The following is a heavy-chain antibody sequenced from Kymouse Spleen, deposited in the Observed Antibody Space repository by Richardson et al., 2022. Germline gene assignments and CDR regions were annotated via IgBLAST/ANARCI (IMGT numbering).Heavy chain of an antibody. CDR3: ARDSRYNWNSFDY. D-gene: IGHD1-7*01. CDR2: INHSGST. J-gene: IGHJ4*02. CDR1: GGSFSGYY. Sequence: QVQLQQWGAGLLKPSETLSLTCAVYGGSFSGYYWSWIRQPPGKGLEWIGEINHSGSTNYNPSLKSRVTISVDTSKNQFSLKLSSVTAADTAVYYCARDSRYNWNSFDYWGQGTLVTVSS. V-gene: IGHV4-34*01.